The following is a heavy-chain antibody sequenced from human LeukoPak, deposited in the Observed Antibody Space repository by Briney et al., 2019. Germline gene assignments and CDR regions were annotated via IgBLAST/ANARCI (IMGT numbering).Heavy chain of an antibody. CDR1: GFTFSSYW. D-gene: IGHD1-26*01. CDR2: INTDGSST. Sequence: GGSLRLSCAASGFTFSSYWMHWVRQAPGKGLVWVSRINTDGSSTSYADSVKGRFTISRDNAKNTLYLQMNSLRAEDTAVYYCARDPYSGSYLDAFDIWGQGTMVTVSS. CDR3: ARDPYSGSYLDAFDI. J-gene: IGHJ3*02. V-gene: IGHV3-74*01.